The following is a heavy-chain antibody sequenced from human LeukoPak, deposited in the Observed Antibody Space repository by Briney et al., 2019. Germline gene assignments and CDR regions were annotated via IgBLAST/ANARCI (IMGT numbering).Heavy chain of an antibody. CDR3: AKTYYYDSSGYYRPPFDY. Sequence: PGGSLRLSCAASGFTFSSYAMSWVRQAPGKGLEWVSAISGSGGSTYYADSVKGRFTISRDNSKNTLYLQMNSLRAEDTAVYYCAKTYYYDSSGYYRPPFDYWGQGTLVTVSS. D-gene: IGHD3-22*01. J-gene: IGHJ4*02. CDR1: GFTFSSYA. V-gene: IGHV3-23*01. CDR2: ISGSGGST.